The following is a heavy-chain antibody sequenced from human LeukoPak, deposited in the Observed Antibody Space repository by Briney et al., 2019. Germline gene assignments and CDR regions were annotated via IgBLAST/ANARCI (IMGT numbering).Heavy chain of an antibody. CDR3: ARDLTSVVVGNDAFDI. CDR1: GYTFTGYY. D-gene: IGHD3-22*01. J-gene: IGHJ3*02. CDR2: INPNSGGT. V-gene: IGHV1-2*02. Sequence: VASVKVSCKASGYTFTGYYMHWVRQAPGQGLEWMGWINPNSGGTNYAQKFQGRVTMTRDTSISTAYMELSRLRSDDTAVYYCARDLTSVVVGNDAFDIWGQGTMVTVSS.